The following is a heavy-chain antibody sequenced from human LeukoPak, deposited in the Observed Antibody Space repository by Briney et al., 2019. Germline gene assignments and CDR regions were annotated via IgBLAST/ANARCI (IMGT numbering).Heavy chain of an antibody. CDR1: GITFSNYA. D-gene: IGHD5-18*01. J-gene: IGHJ4*02. Sequence: GGSLRLSCVASGITFSNYAVSWVRQAPEKGLDWVSVISGSAHKIRYADSVKGRFTISRDNSENIVYLQMNNLRVKDTAVYYCAGRLTGYSSGYVHWGQGTLVTVSS. CDR2: ISGSAHKI. CDR3: AGRLTGYSSGYVH. V-gene: IGHV3-23*01.